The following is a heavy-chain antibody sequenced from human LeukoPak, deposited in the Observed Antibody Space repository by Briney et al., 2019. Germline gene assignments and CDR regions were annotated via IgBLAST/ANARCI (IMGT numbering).Heavy chain of an antibody. J-gene: IGHJ4*02. D-gene: IGHD4-17*01. V-gene: IGHV1-69*13. Sequence: GASVKVSCKASGGTFSSYAISWVRQAPGQGLEWMGGIIPIFDTANYAQKFQGRVTITADESTSTAYMELSSLRSEDTAVYYCARHDYGDYYFDYWGQGTLVTVSS. CDR1: GGTFSSYA. CDR2: IIPIFDTA. CDR3: ARHDYGDYYFDY.